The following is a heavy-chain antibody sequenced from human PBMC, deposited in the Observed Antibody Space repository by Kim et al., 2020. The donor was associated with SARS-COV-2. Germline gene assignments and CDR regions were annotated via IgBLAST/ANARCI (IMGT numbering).Heavy chain of an antibody. Sequence: SVKVSCKASGGTFSSYAISWVRQAPGQGLEWMGGIIPIFGTANYAQKFQGRVTITADESTSTAYMERSSLRSEDTAVYYCARDRSSIAGRYAFDIWGQGTRVTVSS. CDR1: GGTFSSYA. CDR2: IIPIFGTA. CDR3: ARDRSSIAGRYAFDI. J-gene: IGHJ3*02. D-gene: IGHD6-6*01. V-gene: IGHV1-69*13.